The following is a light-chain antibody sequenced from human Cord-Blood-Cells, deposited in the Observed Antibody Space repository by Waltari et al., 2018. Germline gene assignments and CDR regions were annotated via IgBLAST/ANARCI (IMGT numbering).Light chain of an antibody. Sequence: QSVLTQPPPASGPAWHAITIACSIINDHIGSLSVYWYRPLPGTAPKLLVYWKNQRPSGVTDRLSGSESGTSASRAISGLRCEDVADYYWAAWDDRLSGWVFGGGTKLTVL. CDR2: WKN. J-gene: IGLJ3*02. CDR3: AAWDDRLSGWV. CDR1: NDHIGSLS. V-gene: IGLV1-47*01.